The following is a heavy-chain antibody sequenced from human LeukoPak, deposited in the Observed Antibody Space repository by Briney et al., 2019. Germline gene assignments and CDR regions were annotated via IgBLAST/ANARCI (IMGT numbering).Heavy chain of an antibody. CDR2: IYTSGST. D-gene: IGHD3-3*01. Sequence: SQTLSLTCTVSGGSISSGSYYWSWIRQPAGKGLEWIGRIYTSGSTNYNPSLKSRVTISVDTSKNQFSLKLSSVTAADTAVYYCAREHSPEFYTLVYYYYYMDVWGKGTTVTVSS. J-gene: IGHJ6*03. V-gene: IGHV4-61*02. CDR3: AREHSPEFYTLVYYYYYMDV. CDR1: GGSISSGSYY.